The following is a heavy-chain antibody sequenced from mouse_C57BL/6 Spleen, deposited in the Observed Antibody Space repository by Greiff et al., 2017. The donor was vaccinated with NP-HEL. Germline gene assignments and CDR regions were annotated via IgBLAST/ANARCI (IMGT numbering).Heavy chain of an antibody. CDR2: ISYDGSN. J-gene: IGHJ4*01. Sequence: EVKLVESGPGLVKPSQSLSLTCSVTGYSITSGYYWNWIRQFPGNQLEWMGYISYDGSNNYNPSLNNPISITRDTSKNQFFLKLNSVTTEDTATYYCARPLYYDCFYYAMDYGVKGTSVTVSS. V-gene: IGHV3-6*01. D-gene: IGHD2-4*01. CDR1: GYSITSGYY. CDR3: ARPLYYDCFYYAMDY.